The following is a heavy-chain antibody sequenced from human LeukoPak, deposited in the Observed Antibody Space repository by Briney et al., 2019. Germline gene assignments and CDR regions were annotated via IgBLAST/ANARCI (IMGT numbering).Heavy chain of an antibody. CDR1: GGSISSSSYY. J-gene: IGHJ3*02. D-gene: IGHD2-2*01. Sequence: SETLSLTCTVSGGSISSSSYYWGWIRQPPGKGLEWIGSIYYSGSTYYNPSLKSRVTISVDTSKNQFSLKLSSVTAADTAVYYCARLWRDIVVVPAASDAFDIWGQGTMVTVSS. CDR3: ARLWRDIVVVPAASDAFDI. CDR2: IYYSGST. V-gene: IGHV4-39*01.